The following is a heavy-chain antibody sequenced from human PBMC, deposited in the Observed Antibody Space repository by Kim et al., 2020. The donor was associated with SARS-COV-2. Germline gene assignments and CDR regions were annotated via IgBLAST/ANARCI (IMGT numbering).Heavy chain of an antibody. J-gene: IGHJ6*02. Sequence: GGSLRLSCAASGFTFSSYSMNWVRQALGKGLEWVSYISSSSSTIYYADSVKGRFTISRDNAKNSLYLQMNSLRDEDTAVYYCARTGDYTHYYYYGMDVWGQGTTVTVS. D-gene: IGHD4-17*01. V-gene: IGHV3-48*02. CDR2: ISSSSSTI. CDR3: ARTGDYTHYYYYGMDV. CDR1: GFTFSSYS.